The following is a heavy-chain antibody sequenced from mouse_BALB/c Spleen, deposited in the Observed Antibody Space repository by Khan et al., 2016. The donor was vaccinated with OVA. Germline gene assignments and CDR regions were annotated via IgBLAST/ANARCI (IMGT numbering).Heavy chain of an antibody. D-gene: IGHD1-1*01. J-gene: IGHJ2*01. CDR3: ARSVTITTVVATDFDY. Sequence: EVQLQESGPGLVNPSQSLSLTCTVTGYSITSDYAWNWIRQFPGNKLEWMGYISYSGRTSYNPSLTSRISITRDTSTNQVFLQLNSVTTEDTASYVCARSVTITTVVATDFDYWGQGTTLTVSS. V-gene: IGHV3-2*02. CDR2: ISYSGRT. CDR1: GYSITSDYA.